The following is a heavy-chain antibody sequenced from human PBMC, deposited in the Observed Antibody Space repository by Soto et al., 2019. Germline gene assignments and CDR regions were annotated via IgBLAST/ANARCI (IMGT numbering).Heavy chain of an antibody. J-gene: IGHJ4*02. CDR1: GFTFSSYA. CDR3: AKSLRKYSSSSGHY. CDR2: ISGSGGST. D-gene: IGHD6-6*01. V-gene: IGHV3-23*01. Sequence: GGSLRLSCAASGFTFSSYAMSWVRQAPGKGLEWVSAISGSGGSTYYADSVKGRFTISRDNSKNTLYLQMNSLRAEDTAVYYCAKSLRKYSSSSGHYWGQGTLVTVS.